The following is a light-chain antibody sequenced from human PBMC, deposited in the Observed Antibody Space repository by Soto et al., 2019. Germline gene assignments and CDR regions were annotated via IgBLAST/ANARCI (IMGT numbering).Light chain of an antibody. CDR1: QGISNY. Sequence: DIQMTHCPSSQSADVGDIVSITCRSSQGISNYLAWYQQKPGKVPKLLIYATSTLQSGVPSRFSGSGSGTDFTLTISSLQPEDVATYYCQKYNTARWKLVQGTKVDIK. V-gene: IGKV1-27*01. CDR2: ATS. J-gene: IGKJ1*01. CDR3: QKYNTARWK.